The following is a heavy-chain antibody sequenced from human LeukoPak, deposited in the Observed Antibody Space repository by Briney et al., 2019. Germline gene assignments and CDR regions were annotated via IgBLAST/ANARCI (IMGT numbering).Heavy chain of an antibody. CDR2: INWNGGST. CDR3: ARVTGSGYRNSIDY. D-gene: IGHD3-3*01. V-gene: IGHV3-20*04. CDR1: GFTFDDYA. Sequence: GSLRLSCAASGFTFDDYAMNWVRQAPGKGLECVSGINWNGGSTYYRDSVKGRFTISRDNAKNSLYLQMNSLRAEDTALYYCARVTGSGYRNSIDYWGQGTLVTVSS. J-gene: IGHJ4*02.